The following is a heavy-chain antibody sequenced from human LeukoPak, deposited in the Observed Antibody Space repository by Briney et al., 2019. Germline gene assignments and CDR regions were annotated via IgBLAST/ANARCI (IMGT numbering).Heavy chain of an antibody. V-gene: IGHV3-23*01. CDR2: ISGSGGST. CDR1: GFTFSSHA. J-gene: IGHJ4*02. D-gene: IGHD6-13*01. CDR3: AKDLWGAAADESDY. Sequence: GGSLRLSCVGSGFTFSSHAMSWVRQAPGKGLEWVSAISGSGGSTYYADSVKGRFTISRDNSKNTLHLQMNSLRAEDTAVYYCAKDLWGAAADESDYWGQGTLVTVSS.